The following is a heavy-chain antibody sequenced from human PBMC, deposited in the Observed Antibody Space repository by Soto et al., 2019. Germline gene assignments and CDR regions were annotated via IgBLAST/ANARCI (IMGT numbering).Heavy chain of an antibody. J-gene: IGHJ4*02. CDR2: ISGSGGST. CDR1: GFTFSSYA. Sequence: PGGSLRLSCAASGFTFSSYAMSWVRQAPGKGLEWVSAISGSGGSTYYADSVKGRFTISRDNSKNTLYLQMNSLRAEDTAVYYCAKRGISYDSSGYYYFDYWGQGTLVTVSS. CDR3: AKRGISYDSSGYYYFDY. V-gene: IGHV3-23*01. D-gene: IGHD3-22*01.